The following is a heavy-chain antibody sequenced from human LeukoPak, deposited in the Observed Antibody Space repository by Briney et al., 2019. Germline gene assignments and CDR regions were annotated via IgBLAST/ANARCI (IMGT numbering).Heavy chain of an antibody. J-gene: IGHJ4*02. V-gene: IGHV4-30-2*01. D-gene: IGHD3-10*01. CDR3: ARLYGSGSFRDFW. CDR1: GGSIGSGGYY. CDR2: IYHSGST. Sequence: PSETLSLTCTVSGGSIGSGGYYWSWIRQPPGKGLEWIGYIYHSGSTNYNPSLKSRVTISVDTSKTQLSLNLSSVAAADTAVYYCARLYGSGSFRDFWWGQGTLVTVSS.